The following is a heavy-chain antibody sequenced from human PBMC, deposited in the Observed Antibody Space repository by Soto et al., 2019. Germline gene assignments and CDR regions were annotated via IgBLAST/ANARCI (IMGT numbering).Heavy chain of an antibody. CDR1: GFTVSSNY. J-gene: IGHJ4*02. V-gene: IGHV3-66*01. CDR3: AAYYDILTGYGYFDY. Sequence: PGGSLRLSCAASGFTVSSNYMSWVRQAPGKGLEWVSVIYSGGSTYYADSVKGRFTISRDNSKNTLYLQMNSLRAEDTAVYYCAAYYDILTGYGYFDYWGQGTLVTVSS. CDR2: IYSGGST. D-gene: IGHD3-9*01.